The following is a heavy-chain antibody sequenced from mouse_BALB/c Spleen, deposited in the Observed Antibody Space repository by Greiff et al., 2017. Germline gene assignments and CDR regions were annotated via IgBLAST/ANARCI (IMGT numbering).Heavy chain of an antibody. CDR2: IYPGDGDT. Sequence: VQLQQSGAELVRPGSSVKISCKASGYAFSSYWMNWVKQRPGQGLEWIRQIYPGDGDTNYNGKFKGKATLTADKSSSTAYMQLSSLTSEDSAVYFCARWFITTATTWYFDVWGAGTTVTVSS. CDR3: ARWFITTATTWYFDV. J-gene: IGHJ1*01. CDR1: GYAFSSYW. V-gene: IGHV1-80*01. D-gene: IGHD1-2*01.